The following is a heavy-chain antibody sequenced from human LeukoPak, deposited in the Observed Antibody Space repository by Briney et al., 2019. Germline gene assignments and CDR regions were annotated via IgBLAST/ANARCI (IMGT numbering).Heavy chain of an antibody. J-gene: IGHJ4*02. CDR3: AAQGATYYYDSSGYPEGSYFDY. D-gene: IGHD3-22*01. CDR2: IYTSGST. Sequence: SETLSLTCAVSGASISGSGYYLGWIRQPAGKGLEWIGRIYTSGSTNYNPSLKSRVTISVDTSKNQFSLKLSSVTAADTAVYYCAAQGATYYYDSSGYPEGSYFDYWGQGTLVTVSS. V-gene: IGHV4-61*02. CDR1: GASISGSGYY.